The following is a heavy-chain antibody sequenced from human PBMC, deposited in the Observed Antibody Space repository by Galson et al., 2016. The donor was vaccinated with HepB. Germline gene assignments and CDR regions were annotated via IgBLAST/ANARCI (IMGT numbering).Heavy chain of an antibody. Sequence: SLRLSCAASGFTFEHYAMHWVRQAPGKGLEWVAGISSNSGKITYADSVKGRFSISRDNSQSTLFLQMNSLRTDDTAVYFCARDRRPAGAFKPDRVGAADYWGQGTLVTVSS. V-gene: IGHV3-9*01. D-gene: IGHD1-26*01. CDR3: ARDRRPAGAFKPDRVGAADY. CDR1: GFTFEHYA. CDR2: ISSNSGKI. J-gene: IGHJ4*02.